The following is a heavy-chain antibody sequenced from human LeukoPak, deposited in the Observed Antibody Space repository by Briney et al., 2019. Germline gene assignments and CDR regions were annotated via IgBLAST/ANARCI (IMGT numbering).Heavy chain of an antibody. CDR1: GFTFSSYA. D-gene: IGHD3-22*01. CDR2: ISYDGSNK. CDR3: ARDKGYYDSSGYYPYYYYYGMDV. J-gene: IGHJ6*02. Sequence: GSLRLSCAASGFTFSSYAMHWVRQAPGKGLEWVAVISYDGSNKYYADSVKGRFTISRDNSKNTLYLQMNSLRAEDTAVYYCARDKGYYDSSGYYPYYYYYGMDVWGQGTTVTVSS. V-gene: IGHV3-30-3*01.